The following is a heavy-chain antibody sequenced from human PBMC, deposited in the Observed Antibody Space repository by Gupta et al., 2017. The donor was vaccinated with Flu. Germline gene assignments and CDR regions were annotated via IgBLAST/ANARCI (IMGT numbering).Heavy chain of an antibody. J-gene: IGHJ4*02. V-gene: IGHV3-23*01. CDR1: GFTFSSYA. D-gene: IGHD2-21*02. Sequence: EVQLLESGGGLVQPGGSLRLSCAASGFTFSSYAMSWDRQAPGKGLELVSAISGSGGSTYYADSVKGRFTISRDNSKNTLYLQMNSLRAEDTAVYYCANDRGPDCGGDCYVDYWGQGTLVTVSS. CDR3: ANDRGPDCGGDCYVDY. CDR2: ISGSGGST.